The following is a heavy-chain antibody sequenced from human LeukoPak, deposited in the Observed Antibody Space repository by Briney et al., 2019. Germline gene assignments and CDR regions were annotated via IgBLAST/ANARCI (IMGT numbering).Heavy chain of an antibody. CDR2: ISSSGSTI. V-gene: IGHV3-11*04. CDR3: ARDRSTVTTWIDY. J-gene: IGHJ4*02. D-gene: IGHD4-17*01. Sequence: GGSLRLSCAASGFTFSDYYMSWIRQAPGKGLEWVSYISSSGSTIYYADSVKGRFTISRDNSKNTLYLQMNSLRAEDTAVYYCARDRSTVTTWIDYWGQGTLVTVSS. CDR1: GFTFSDYY.